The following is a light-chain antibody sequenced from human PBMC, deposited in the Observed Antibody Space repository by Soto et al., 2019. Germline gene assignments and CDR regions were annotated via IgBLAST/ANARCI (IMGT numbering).Light chain of an antibody. CDR2: EVT. CDR1: SSDVGIYNY. V-gene: IGLV2-14*01. Sequence: QSVLTQPASVSGSPGQSIAISCTGSSSDVGIYNYVSWYQQHPGKVPKLIIYEVTNRPSGVSNRFSGSKSGNTASLTISGLQAEDEADYYCCSYAGSSTVFGGGTKLTVL. CDR3: CSYAGSSTV. J-gene: IGLJ2*01.